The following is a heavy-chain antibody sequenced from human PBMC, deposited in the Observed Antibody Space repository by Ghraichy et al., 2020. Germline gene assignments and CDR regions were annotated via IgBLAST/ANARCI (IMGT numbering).Heavy chain of an antibody. CDR3: AKDSYYYYYLDV. J-gene: IGHJ6*03. CDR2: ITAGGGGST. V-gene: IGHV3-23*01. Sequence: GVLNISCAASGFTFSHHGMSWVRQAPGKGLEWISSITAGGGGSTFYADSVRGRFTISRDTSKDTLYLQMNSLRAEDSAIYFCAKDSYYYYYLDVWGEGTTVTVSS. CDR1: GFTFSHHG.